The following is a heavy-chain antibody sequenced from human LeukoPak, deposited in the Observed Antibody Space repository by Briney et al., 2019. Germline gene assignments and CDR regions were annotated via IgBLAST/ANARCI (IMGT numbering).Heavy chain of an antibody. V-gene: IGHV3-11*04. CDR3: AKDHDYSNLHDAFDI. CDR1: GFTFSDYY. D-gene: IGHD4-11*01. Sequence: GGSLRLSCAASGFTFSDYYMSWIRQAPGKGLEWVSYISSSGSTIYYADSVKGRFTISRDNANNSLYLQMNSLRAEDTAVYYCAKDHDYSNLHDAFDIWGQGTMVTVSS. J-gene: IGHJ3*02. CDR2: ISSSGSTI.